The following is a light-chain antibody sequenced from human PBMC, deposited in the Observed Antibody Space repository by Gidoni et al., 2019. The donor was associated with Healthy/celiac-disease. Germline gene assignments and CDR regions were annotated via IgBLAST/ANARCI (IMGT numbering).Light chain of an antibody. CDR3: QQYGSSPPWT. V-gene: IGKV3-20*01. J-gene: IGKJ1*01. CDR1: QSVSSSY. CDR2: CAS. Sequence: EIVLTQSPGTLSLSPGERATLSCRASQSVSSSYLAWYQQKPGQAPRLLIYCASSRATGLPDRFSGSWSGTDFTLTISRLEPEDFAVYYCQQYGSSPPWTFGQGTKVEIK.